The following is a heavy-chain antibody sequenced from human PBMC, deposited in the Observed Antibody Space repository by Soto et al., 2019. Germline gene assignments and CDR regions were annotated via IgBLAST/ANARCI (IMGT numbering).Heavy chain of an antibody. CDR3: ASKIVTPGYHYYDY. D-gene: IGHD3-9*01. J-gene: IGHJ4*02. Sequence: PGESLKISCAASGFSFSSCEMSWVRQAPGKGLEWVSYISGSGTSTQYSDSVKGRFTISRDNAKNSLHLQMNSLGAEDTAVYYCASKIVTPGYHYYDYWGQGTLVTVSS. CDR1: GFSFSSCE. V-gene: IGHV3-48*03. CDR2: ISGSGTST.